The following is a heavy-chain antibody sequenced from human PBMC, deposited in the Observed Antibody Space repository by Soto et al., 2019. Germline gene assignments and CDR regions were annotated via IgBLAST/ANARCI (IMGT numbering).Heavy chain of an antibody. Sequence: GGSLRLSCAASGFTFSSYWMSWVRQAPGKGLEWVANIKQDGSEKYYVDSVKGRFTISRDNAKNSLYLQMNSLRAEDTAVYYCARYLSGSGSYYLFDYWGQGTLVTVSS. J-gene: IGHJ4*02. D-gene: IGHD3-10*01. CDR3: ARYLSGSGSYYLFDY. V-gene: IGHV3-7*01. CDR1: GFTFSSYW. CDR2: IKQDGSEK.